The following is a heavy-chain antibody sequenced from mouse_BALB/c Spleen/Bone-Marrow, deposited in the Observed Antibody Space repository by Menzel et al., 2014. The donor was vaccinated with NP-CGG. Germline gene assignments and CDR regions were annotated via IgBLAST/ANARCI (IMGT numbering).Heavy chain of an antibody. CDR1: GFTFSSYG. V-gene: IGHV5-6*01. D-gene: IGHD1-1*02. J-gene: IGHJ3*01. CDR2: ISSGGSYT. CDR3: AGQEVVELWSLSD. Sequence: EVMLVESGGDLVKPGGSLKLSCAASGFTFSSYGVSWVRQTPDKRLEWVATISSGGSYTYYPDSVKGRFTISRDNAKNALCRQMSSRKSEDTAMYYCAGQEVVELWSLSDGGQGTLVTVSA.